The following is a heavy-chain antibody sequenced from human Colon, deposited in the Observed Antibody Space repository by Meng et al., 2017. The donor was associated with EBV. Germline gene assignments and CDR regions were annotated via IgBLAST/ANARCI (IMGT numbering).Heavy chain of an antibody. V-gene: IGHV4-4*02. CDR3: ARGKQDAWELLAY. Sequence: GQRRGGAQVLVKPSGTLSLTCGVSGVSISSNSRWTWVRQPPGKGLEWIGDIDDSGSTNYNPSLNSRISISLDKSKNHFSLKVNSVTAADTAVYYCARGKQDAWELLAYWGQGALVTVSS. J-gene: IGHJ4*02. D-gene: IGHD1-26*01. CDR1: GVSISSNSR. CDR2: IDDSGST.